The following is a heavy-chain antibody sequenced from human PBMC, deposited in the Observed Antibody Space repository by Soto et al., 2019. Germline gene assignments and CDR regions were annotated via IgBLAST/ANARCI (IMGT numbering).Heavy chain of an antibody. CDR2: ISSSSSTI. Sequence: EVQLVESGGGLVQPGGSLRLSCAASGFTFSSYSMNWVRQAPGKGLEWVSYISSSSSTIYYADSVKGRFTISRDNAKNSLYLQRDRLRDEETAVYYCARGRKGYGDYWGGFDYWGQGTLVTVSS. CDR1: GFTFSSYS. D-gene: IGHD4-17*01. V-gene: IGHV3-48*02. CDR3: ARGRKGYGDYWGGFDY. J-gene: IGHJ4*02.